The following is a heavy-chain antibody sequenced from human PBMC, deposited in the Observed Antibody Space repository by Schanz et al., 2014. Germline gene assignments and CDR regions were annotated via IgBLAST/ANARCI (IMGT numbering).Heavy chain of an antibody. CDR1: GYNFTTYG. J-gene: IGHJ3*02. D-gene: IGHD6-13*01. CDR2: ISAYNGNT. V-gene: IGHV1-18*01. CDR3: ARNIIATARAYDI. Sequence: QVQLVQSGAEVKKPGASLKVSCKASGYNFTTYGISWVRQAPGQGLEWMGWISAYNGNTDFAQKLQDRVTLTTDTSTSTAYMELRSLRSDDTAVYYCARNIIATARAYDIWGQGTMVTVSS.